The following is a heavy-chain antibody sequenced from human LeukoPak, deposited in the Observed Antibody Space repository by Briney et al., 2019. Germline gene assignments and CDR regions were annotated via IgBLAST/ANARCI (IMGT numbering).Heavy chain of an antibody. V-gene: IGHV1-2*02. CDR3: ARDVGEYCSSVSCYASDY. J-gene: IGHJ4*02. Sequence: ASVKVSCKASGYTFIAYYMHWVRQAPGQGLEWMGWINPNSGGTNYAQKFQGRVTMTRDTSISTAYMELSRLRSDDTAVYYCARDVGEYCSSVSCYASDYWGQGTLVTVSS. D-gene: IGHD2-2*01. CDR2: INPNSGGT. CDR1: GYTFIAYY.